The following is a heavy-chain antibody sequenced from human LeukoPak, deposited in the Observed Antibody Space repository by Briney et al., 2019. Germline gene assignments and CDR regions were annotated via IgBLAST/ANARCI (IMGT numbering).Heavy chain of an antibody. CDR2: ISAYNGNT. J-gene: IGHJ4*02. Sequence: GASVKVSCKASGYTFTSYGISWVRQAPGQGLEWMGWISAYNGNTNYAQKLQGRVTMTTDTSTSTAYMELRSLRSDDTAVYYCARGGYCSGGSCYALAPFDYWGQGTLVTVSS. V-gene: IGHV1-18*01. D-gene: IGHD2-15*01. CDR3: ARGGYCSGGSCYALAPFDY. CDR1: GYTFTSYG.